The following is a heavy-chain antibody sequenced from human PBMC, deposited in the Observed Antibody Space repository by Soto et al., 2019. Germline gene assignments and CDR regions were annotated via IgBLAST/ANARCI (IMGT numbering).Heavy chain of an antibody. CDR1: GFTFSSYG. CDR3: ATRTRDYYDSSGLYGH. Sequence: GGSLRLSCAASGFTFSSYGMHWVRQAPGKGLEWVAVISYDGSNKYYADSVKGRFTISRDNSKNTLYLQMNSLRAEDTAVYYCATRTRDYYDSSGLYGHWGQGTLVTVSS. J-gene: IGHJ4*02. D-gene: IGHD3-22*01. V-gene: IGHV3-30*03. CDR2: ISYDGSNK.